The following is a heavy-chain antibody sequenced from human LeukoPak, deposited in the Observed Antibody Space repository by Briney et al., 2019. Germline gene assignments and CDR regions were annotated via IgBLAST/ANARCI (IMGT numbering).Heavy chain of an antibody. V-gene: IGHV4-34*01. CDR1: GGSFSGYY. J-gene: IGHJ5*02. D-gene: IGHD6-13*01. CDR3: ARVSSSSWYSWFDP. Sequence: SETLSLTCAAYGGSFSGYYWSWIRQPPGKGLEWIGEINHSGSTNYNPSLKSRVTISVDTSKNQFSLKLSSVTAADTAVYYCARVSSSSWYSWFDPWGQGTLVTVSS. CDR2: INHSGST.